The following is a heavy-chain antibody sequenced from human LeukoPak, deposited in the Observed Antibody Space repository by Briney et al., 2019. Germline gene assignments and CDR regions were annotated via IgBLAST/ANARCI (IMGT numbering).Heavy chain of an antibody. D-gene: IGHD4-11*01. CDR3: ARMIGNYRGVYYYYGMDV. CDR1: GGSISSYY. V-gene: IGHV4-59*01. Sequence: SSETLSLTCTVSGGSISSYYWSWIRQPPGKGLEWIGYIYYSGSTNYNPSLKSRVTISVDTSKNQFSLKLSSVTAADTAVYYCARMIGNYRGVYYYYGMDVWGQGTTVTVSS. J-gene: IGHJ6*02. CDR2: IYYSGST.